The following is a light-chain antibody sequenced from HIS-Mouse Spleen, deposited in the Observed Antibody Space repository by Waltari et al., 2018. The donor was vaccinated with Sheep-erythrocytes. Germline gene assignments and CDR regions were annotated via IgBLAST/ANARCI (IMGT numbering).Light chain of an antibody. Sequence: QSALTQPPSASGSPGQSVTISCTGTSSDVGGYNYVSWYQQHPGQAPKLMLYDVSNRHSGFSNRFPGCKAGNTASLTISGLQAEDEADYYCSSYTSSSTWVFGGGTKLTVL. V-gene: IGLV2-14*03. CDR2: DVS. CDR1: SSDVGGYNY. J-gene: IGLJ3*02. CDR3: SSYTSSSTWV.